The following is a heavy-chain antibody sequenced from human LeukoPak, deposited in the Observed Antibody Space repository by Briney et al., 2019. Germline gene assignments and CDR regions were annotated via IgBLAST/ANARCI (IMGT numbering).Heavy chain of an antibody. Sequence: GSLRLSCAVSGGTFSSYSMNWGRQAQGKGRGWVGYMNYSGSKNNNDSLKRRVTMSIDTSRNQFYLRLSSVTAADTAMYYCARGATDYYDSSGYFDYWGQGTLVTVSS. D-gene: IGHD3-22*01. V-gene: IGHV4-59*13. J-gene: IGHJ4*02. CDR3: ARGATDYYDSSGYFDY. CDR1: GGTFSSYS. CDR2: MNYSGSK.